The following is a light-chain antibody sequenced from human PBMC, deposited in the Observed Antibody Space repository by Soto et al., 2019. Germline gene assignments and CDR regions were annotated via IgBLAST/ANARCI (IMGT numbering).Light chain of an antibody. V-gene: IGLV2-8*01. CDR2: EVS. CDR3: GTKAGSSTRV. J-gene: IGLJ3*02. CDR1: SSDVGGYNY. Sequence: QSAPTQPPSASGSPGQSATISCTGTSSDVGGYNYVSWYQQYPGKAPKLMIYEVSKRPSGVPHRFHGSKSGNTASLTVSAVQGEHEGEYHCGTKAGSSTRVFGGGTKLTVL.